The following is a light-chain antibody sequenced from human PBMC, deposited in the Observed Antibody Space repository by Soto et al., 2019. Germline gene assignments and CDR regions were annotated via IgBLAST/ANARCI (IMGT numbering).Light chain of an antibody. CDR2: AAS. CDR1: QSIDTF. Sequence: DIQLTQSPSSLSASVGDRVTITCRASQSIDTFLNWYQQKPGKAPKLLIYAASTLQSGVPSRFSGSGSGTDFTLTISSLQPEDFATDYCQQSYSSILFTFGPGTKVDIK. CDR3: QQSYSSILFT. V-gene: IGKV1-39*01. J-gene: IGKJ3*01.